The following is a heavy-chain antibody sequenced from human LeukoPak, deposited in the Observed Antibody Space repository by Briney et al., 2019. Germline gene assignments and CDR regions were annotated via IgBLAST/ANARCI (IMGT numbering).Heavy chain of an antibody. Sequence: GGSLRLSCAASGFTFSRYAMSWVGQAPGKGVEGVSDISGSGGRTYYADSVKGGFTISRENAKKRLYRQMKRLREEDTAVYYCARGEILWFGEGYFDYWGQGTLVTVSS. D-gene: IGHD3-10*01. V-gene: IGHV3-23*01. CDR3: ARGEILWFGEGYFDY. CDR1: GFTFSRYA. CDR2: ISGSGGRT. J-gene: IGHJ4*02.